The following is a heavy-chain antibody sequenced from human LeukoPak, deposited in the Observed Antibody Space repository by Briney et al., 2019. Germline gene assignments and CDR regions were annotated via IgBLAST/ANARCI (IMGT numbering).Heavy chain of an antibody. V-gene: IGHV1-46*01. D-gene: IGHD4-11*01. CDR3: ARGLPTVTSRYYYYYYMDV. CDR2: VHPSGGST. Sequence: ASVKVSCKASGYTFTSYYIHWVRQAPGQGLEWMGIVHPSGGSTNAQKFQGKITMTRDTSTSTVYMELSSLRSEDTAVYYCARGLPTVTSRYYYYYYMDVWGKGTTVTISS. J-gene: IGHJ6*03. CDR1: GYTFTSYY.